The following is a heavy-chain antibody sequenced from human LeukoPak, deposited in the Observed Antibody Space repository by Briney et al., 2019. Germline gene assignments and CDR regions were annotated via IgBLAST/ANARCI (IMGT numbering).Heavy chain of an antibody. CDR1: GFTFDDYA. V-gene: IGHV3-9*01. J-gene: IGHJ4*02. Sequence: PGRSLRLSCAASGFTFDDYAMHWVRHAPGKGLEWVSGISWNSGSIGYADSVTGRFTISRDNAKNSLYLQMNSLRAEDTALYYCAKGLGGSGWYYFDYWGQGTLVTVSS. D-gene: IGHD6-19*01. CDR2: ISWNSGSI. CDR3: AKGLGGSGWYYFDY.